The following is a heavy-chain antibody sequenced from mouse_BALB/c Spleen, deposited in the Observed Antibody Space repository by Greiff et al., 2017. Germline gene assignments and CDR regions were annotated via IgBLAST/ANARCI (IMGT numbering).Heavy chain of an antibody. V-gene: IGHV1-4*01. Sequence: QVQLKESGAELARPGASVKMSCKASGYTFTSYTMHWVKQRPGQGLEWIGYINPSSGYTNYNQKFKEKATLTADKSSSTAYMQLSSLTSEDSAVYYCARLRLPYYAMDDWGQGTSVTVAS. J-gene: IGHJ4*01. CDR3: ARLRLPYYAMDD. CDR2: INPSSGYT. CDR1: GYTFTSYT. D-gene: IGHD1-2*01.